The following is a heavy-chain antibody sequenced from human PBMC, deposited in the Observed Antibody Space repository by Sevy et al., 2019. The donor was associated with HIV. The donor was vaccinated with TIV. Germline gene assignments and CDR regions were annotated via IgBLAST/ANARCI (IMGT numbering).Heavy chain of an antibody. V-gene: IGHV3-21*01. CDR3: AKNPLWDDGSSPIDY. Sequence: GGSLRLSCAASGFTFSSNTMNWVRQAPGKGLEWVSSISSRSSYIYYTDSVKGRFITSRDDAKNSLYLDMHSLRVEDTAVYYCAKNPLWDDGSSPIDYWGQGTLVTVSS. CDR1: GFTFSSNT. D-gene: IGHD1-1*01. CDR2: ISSRSSYI. J-gene: IGHJ4*02.